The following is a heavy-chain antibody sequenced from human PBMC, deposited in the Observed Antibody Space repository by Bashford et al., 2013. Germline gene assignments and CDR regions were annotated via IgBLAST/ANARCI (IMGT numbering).Heavy chain of an antibody. D-gene: IGHD2-15*01. V-gene: IGHV1-2*02. CDR3: ARVLCSGGSCYLLDP. J-gene: IGHJ5*02. CDR2: INPNSGGT. CDR1: GYTFTGYY. Sequence: ASVKVSCKASGYTFTGYYVYWVRQAPGQGLEWMGWINPNSGGTIYAQKFQGRVTMTRDTSISTAYMELSRLRSDDTAVYYCARVLCSGGSCYLLDPWGQGTLVTVSS.